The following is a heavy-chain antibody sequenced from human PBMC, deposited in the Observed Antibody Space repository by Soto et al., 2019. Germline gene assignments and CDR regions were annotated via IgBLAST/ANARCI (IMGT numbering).Heavy chain of an antibody. CDR3: ERGGHDFGSGPFGY. Sequence: SETLSLTCTVSGGSISTYYCNWIRQPAGKGLEWIGQIDASGNTDYNPSLKSRGTLSVDTSKNQFSLRLSSVTAADTAQYSCERGGHDFGSGPFGYWGQGNLV. CDR2: IDASGNT. D-gene: IGHD3-3*01. V-gene: IGHV4-4*07. CDR1: GGSISTYY. J-gene: IGHJ4*02.